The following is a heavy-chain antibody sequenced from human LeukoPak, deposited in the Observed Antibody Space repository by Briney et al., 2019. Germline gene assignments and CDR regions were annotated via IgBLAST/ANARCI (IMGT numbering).Heavy chain of an antibody. CDR3: ARETGSAVGSTDFDY. CDR1: GFTFSSYA. D-gene: IGHD4-17*01. Sequence: PGGSLRLSCAASGFTFSSYAMHWVRQAPGKGLEWVAVISYDGANKYYADSVKGRFTISRDNSKNTLYLQMNSLRVEDTAVYYCARETGSAVGSTDFDYWGQGTLVTVSS. V-gene: IGHV3-30-3*01. CDR2: ISYDGANK. J-gene: IGHJ4*02.